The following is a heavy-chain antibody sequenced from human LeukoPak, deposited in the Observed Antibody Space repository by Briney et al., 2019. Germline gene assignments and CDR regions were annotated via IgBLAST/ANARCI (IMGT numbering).Heavy chain of an antibody. CDR1: GYTFHSYW. Sequence: GESLKISCKGSGYTFHSYWIAWVRQMPGKGLEWMGIIYPGDSDTRYSPSFQGQVTISADKSISTAYLQWSSLKASDTAMYYCARHVHVLQPVDYWGQGTLVTVSS. D-gene: IGHD1-14*01. CDR3: ARHVHVLQPVDY. CDR2: IYPGDSDT. J-gene: IGHJ4*02. V-gene: IGHV5-51*01.